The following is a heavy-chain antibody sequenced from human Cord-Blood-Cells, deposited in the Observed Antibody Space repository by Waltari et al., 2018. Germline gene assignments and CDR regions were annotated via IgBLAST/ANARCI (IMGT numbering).Heavy chain of an antibody. D-gene: IGHD6-6*01. CDR2: IYYSGST. CDR1: GGSISSSSYS. CDR3: ARPHSSSDAFDI. V-gene: IGHV4-39*01. J-gene: IGHJ3*02. Sequence: QLQLQESGPGLVKPSETLSLTCTVSGGSISSSSYSWGWIRQPPGKGLEWIGSIYYSGSTYYNPSLKGRVTISVDTSKNQCSLKLSSVTAADTAVYYCARPHSSSDAFDIWGQGTMVTVSS.